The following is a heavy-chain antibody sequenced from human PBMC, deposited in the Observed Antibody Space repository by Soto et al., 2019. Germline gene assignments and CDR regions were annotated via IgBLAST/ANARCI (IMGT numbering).Heavy chain of an antibody. J-gene: IGHJ3*02. CDR1: GYSFTSYW. Sequence: PGESLKISCKGSGYSFTSYWIGWVRQTTGKGLEWMGIIDPGDSDTRYSPSFQGQATISADKSISTAYLQWRRVKAADTAMYCCAKLGGIAVAGPDAFNISGQGTMVTVSS. D-gene: IGHD6-19*01. CDR3: AKLGGIAVAGPDAFNI. V-gene: IGHV5-51*01. CDR2: IDPGDSDT.